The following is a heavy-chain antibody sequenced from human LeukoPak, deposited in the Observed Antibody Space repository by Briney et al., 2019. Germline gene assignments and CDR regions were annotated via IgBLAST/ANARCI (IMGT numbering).Heavy chain of an antibody. D-gene: IGHD3-3*01. V-gene: IGHV4-34*01. Sequence: PSETLSLTCAVYGGSFSGYYWSWIRQPPGKGLEWIGEINHSGSTNYNPSLKSRVTISVDTSKNQFSLKLSSVTAADTAVYYCARVLRFWSPFHYWGQGTLGTGSS. CDR1: GGSFSGYY. J-gene: IGHJ4*02. CDR2: INHSGST. CDR3: ARVLRFWSPFHY.